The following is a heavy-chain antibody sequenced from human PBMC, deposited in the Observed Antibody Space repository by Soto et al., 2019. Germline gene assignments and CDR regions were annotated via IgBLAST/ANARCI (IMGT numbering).Heavy chain of an antibody. V-gene: IGHV1-2*06. J-gene: IGHJ3*02. CDR2: INPNSGGT. CDR3: ARLACSIGCNTKEKDAFDI. Sequence: ASVKVSCKASGYIFTDYYMHWVRQAPGQELGWMGRINPNSGGTNYAQKFQGRVTMTRDTSISTAYTELSSLRSEDTAVYYCARLACSIGCNTKEKDAFDIWGQGTMVTVSS. D-gene: IGHD6-19*01. CDR1: GYIFTDYY.